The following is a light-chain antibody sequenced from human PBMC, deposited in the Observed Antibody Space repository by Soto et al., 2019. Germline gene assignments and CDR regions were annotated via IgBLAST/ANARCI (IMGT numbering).Light chain of an antibody. CDR3: QQYNSFSWT. CDR2: DAS. V-gene: IGKV1-5*01. Sequence: DIQMTQSPSTLSASVGDRVTITCRASHSVSSWLAWYQQKPGKAPKSLIYDASILESGVPSRFSGSGSGTEFNLTISSLQPDDVATYYCQQYNSFSWTFGQGTKVEI. CDR1: HSVSSW. J-gene: IGKJ1*01.